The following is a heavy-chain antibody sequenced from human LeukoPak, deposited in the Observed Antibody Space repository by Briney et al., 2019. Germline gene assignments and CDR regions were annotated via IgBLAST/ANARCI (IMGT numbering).Heavy chain of an antibody. V-gene: IGHV4-39*07. D-gene: IGHD6-13*01. CDR2: IYYSGST. CDR1: GGSISSSSYY. CDR3: AATDIAAAGTWLDP. Sequence: SETLSLTCTVSGGSISSSSYYWGWIRQPPGKGLEWIGSIYYSGSTYYNPSLKSRVTISEDTSKKQFSLKLSSVTAADTAVYYCAATDIAAAGTWLDPWGQGTLVTVSS. J-gene: IGHJ5*02.